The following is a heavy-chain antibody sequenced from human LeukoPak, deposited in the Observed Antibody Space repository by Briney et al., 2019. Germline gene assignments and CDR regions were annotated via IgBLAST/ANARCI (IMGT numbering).Heavy chain of an antibody. CDR2: IYYSGST. CDR1: GGSISSSSYY. CDR3: ARPGYSSGWSYDY. D-gene: IGHD6-19*01. V-gene: IGHV4-39*01. Sequence: SETLSLTCTVSGGSISSSSYYWGWIRQPPGKGLEWIGSIYYSGSTYYNPSLKSRVTISVDTSKNQFSLKLSSVTAADTAVYYCARPGYSSGWSYDYWGQGTLDTVSS. J-gene: IGHJ4*02.